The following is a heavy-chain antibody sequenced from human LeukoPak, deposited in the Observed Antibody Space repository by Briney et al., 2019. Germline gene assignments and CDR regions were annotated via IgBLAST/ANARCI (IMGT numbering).Heavy chain of an antibody. D-gene: IGHD3-22*01. CDR3: ARDGDDDSSGYYFDY. J-gene: IGHJ4*02. V-gene: IGHV4-59*01. Sequence: SETLSLTCTVSGGSISSNYWSWIRQPPGKGLEYIGYVYYSGSTNYNPSLKSRVTISVDTSKDQFSLKLSSVTAADTAVYYCARDGDDDSSGYYFDYWGQGTLVTVSS. CDR1: GGSISSNY. CDR2: VYYSGST.